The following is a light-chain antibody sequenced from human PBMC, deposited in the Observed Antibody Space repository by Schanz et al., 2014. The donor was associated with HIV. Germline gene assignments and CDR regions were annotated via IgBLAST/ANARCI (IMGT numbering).Light chain of an antibody. CDR3: SSYAGTNNLWV. CDR2: GNR. V-gene: IGLV1-40*01. Sequence: QSVLTQPPSVSGAPGQRVTISCTGSSSNIGAGYDVHWYQQLPGAAPKLLIYGNRNRPSGVPDRFSGSKSGNTASLTVSGLQAEDEADYYCSSYAGTNNLWVFGGGTKLTVL. J-gene: IGLJ3*02. CDR1: SSNIGAGYD.